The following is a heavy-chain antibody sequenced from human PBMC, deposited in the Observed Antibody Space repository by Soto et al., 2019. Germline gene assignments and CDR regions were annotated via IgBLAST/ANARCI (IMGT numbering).Heavy chain of an antibody. Sequence: QVQLQESGPGLVKPSGTLSLTCAVSGGSISSSDWWSWVRQPPGKGLEWIGQIYHGESTNYNPSRKRRVPISVDKSKHQFSLKLGSVTAADTAVYFCASAGRGYCSGDSGYSGLYGMDVWGQGTTVTVSS. J-gene: IGHJ6*02. D-gene: IGHD2-15*01. V-gene: IGHV4-4*02. CDR2: IYHGEST. CDR3: ASAGRGYCSGDSGYSGLYGMDV. CDR1: GGSISSSDW.